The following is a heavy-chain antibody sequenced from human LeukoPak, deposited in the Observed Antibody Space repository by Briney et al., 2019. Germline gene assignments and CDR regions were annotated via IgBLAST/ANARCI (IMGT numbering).Heavy chain of an antibody. CDR1: GFTFSIYA. V-gene: IGHV3-21*01. CDR2: ISSSSSYI. D-gene: IGHD3-22*01. CDR3: ARAYYYDSSGYYPDAFDI. J-gene: IGHJ3*02. Sequence: PGGSLRLSCAASGFTFSIYAIHWVRQAPGKGLEWVSSISSSSSYIYYADSVKGRFTISRDNAKNSLYLQMNSLRAEDTAVYYCARAYYYDSSGYYPDAFDIWGQGTMVTVSS.